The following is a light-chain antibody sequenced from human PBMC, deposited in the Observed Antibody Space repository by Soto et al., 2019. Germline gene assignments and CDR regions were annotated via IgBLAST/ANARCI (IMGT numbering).Light chain of an antibody. J-gene: IGLJ1*01. Sequence: QLVLPQSPSASASLGASVKFICTLSSGHSSYAIAWHQQQPEKGPRYLMKINSDGSHSKGDGIPDRFSGSSSGAERYLTISSLQSEDEADYYCQTWGTGIRVFGTGTKVTVL. CDR1: SGHSSYA. V-gene: IGLV4-69*01. CDR2: INSDGSH. CDR3: QTWGTGIRV.